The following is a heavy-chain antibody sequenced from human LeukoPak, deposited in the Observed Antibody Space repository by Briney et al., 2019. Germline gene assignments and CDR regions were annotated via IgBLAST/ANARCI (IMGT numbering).Heavy chain of an antibody. Sequence: SETLSLTCTVSGGSFSRSPYYWGWIRQPPGKGLEWIGNIYYSGSTYYNPSLKSRVTISVDTSKNQFSLKVTSVTAADTAVYYCASSSSGFDAFDIWGQGTLVTVSS. J-gene: IGHJ3*02. CDR3: ASSSSGFDAFDI. CDR1: GGSFSRSPYY. V-gene: IGHV4-39*07. CDR2: IYYSGST. D-gene: IGHD6-19*01.